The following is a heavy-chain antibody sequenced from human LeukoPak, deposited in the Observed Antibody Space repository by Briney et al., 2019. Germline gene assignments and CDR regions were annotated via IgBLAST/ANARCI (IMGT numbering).Heavy chain of an antibody. J-gene: IGHJ4*02. CDR1: GFTFSSYS. CDR2: ISSSSSYI. V-gene: IGHV3-21*01. Sequence: GGSLRLSCAASGFTFSSYSMNWVRQAPGKGLEWVSSISSSSSYIYYADSVKGRFTISRDNAKNSLYLQMNSLRAEDTAVYYCAREQWLVLSGFDYWGQGTLVTVSS. CDR3: AREQWLVLSGFDY. D-gene: IGHD6-19*01.